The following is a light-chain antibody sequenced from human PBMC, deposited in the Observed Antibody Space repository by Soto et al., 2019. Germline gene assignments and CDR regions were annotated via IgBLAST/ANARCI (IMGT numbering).Light chain of an antibody. CDR2: GAS. V-gene: IGKV3-15*01. J-gene: IGKJ2*01. Sequence: EIVMTQSPATLSVSPGERATLSCRASQSVSSNLAWYQQKPGQAPRLLIYGASTRATGIPARVSGSGSGTEFTLTICSLQSEDFAVYYCQQYNNWPHTFGQGTKLEI. CDR1: QSVSSN. CDR3: QQYNNWPHT.